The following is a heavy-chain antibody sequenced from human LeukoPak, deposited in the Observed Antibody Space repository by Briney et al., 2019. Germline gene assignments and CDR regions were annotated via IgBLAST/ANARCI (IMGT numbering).Heavy chain of an antibody. V-gene: IGHV3-30*04. D-gene: IGHD6-19*01. CDR1: GFTFSSYA. CDR2: ISYDGSNK. CDR3: ARDRCSSGWYCIFDY. Sequence: GGSLRLSCAASGFTFSSYAMHWVRQAPGKGLEWVAVISYDGSNKYYADSVKGRFTISRDNSKNTLYLQMNSLRAEDTAVYYCARDRCSSGWYCIFDYWGQGTLVTVSS. J-gene: IGHJ4*02.